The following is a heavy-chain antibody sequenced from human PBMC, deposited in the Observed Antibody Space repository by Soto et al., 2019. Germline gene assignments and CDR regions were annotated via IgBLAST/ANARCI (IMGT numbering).Heavy chain of an antibody. D-gene: IGHD2-15*01. CDR2: INPNSGGT. Sequence: ASVKVSCKASGYTFTGYYMHWVRQAPGQGLEWMGWINPNSGGTNYAQKFQGWVTMTRDTSISTAYMELSRLRSDDTAVYYCARSPSIDATSNWFDPWGQGTLVTVSS. CDR1: GYTFTGYY. CDR3: ARSPSIDATSNWFDP. V-gene: IGHV1-2*04. J-gene: IGHJ5*02.